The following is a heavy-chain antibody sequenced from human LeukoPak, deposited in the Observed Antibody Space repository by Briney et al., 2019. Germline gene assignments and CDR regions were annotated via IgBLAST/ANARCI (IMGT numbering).Heavy chain of an antibody. CDR2: IWYDGSNK. J-gene: IGHJ6*02. CDR3: ARVLLPLYGMDV. Sequence: PGGSLRLSCAASGFTFSSYGMHWVRQAPGKGLEWVAVIWYDGSNKYYADSVKGRFTISRDNSKNKLYLQMNSLRAEDTAVYYCARVLLPLYGMDVWGQGTTVTVSS. D-gene: IGHD3-10*01. V-gene: IGHV3-33*01. CDR1: GFTFSSYG.